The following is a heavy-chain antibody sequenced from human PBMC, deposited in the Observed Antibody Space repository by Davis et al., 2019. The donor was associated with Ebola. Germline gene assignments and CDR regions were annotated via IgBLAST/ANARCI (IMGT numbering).Heavy chain of an antibody. CDR1: GFTFSSYG. Sequence: PGGSLRLSCAASGFTFSSYGMHWVRQAPGKGLEWVAVISYDGSNKYYADSVKGRFTISRDNSKNTLYLQMNSLRAEDTAVYYCARGLYYDFWSGYYYYMDVWGKGTTVTVSS. CDR3: ARGLYYDFWSGYYYYMDV. D-gene: IGHD3-3*01. V-gene: IGHV3-30*03. CDR2: ISYDGSNK. J-gene: IGHJ6*03.